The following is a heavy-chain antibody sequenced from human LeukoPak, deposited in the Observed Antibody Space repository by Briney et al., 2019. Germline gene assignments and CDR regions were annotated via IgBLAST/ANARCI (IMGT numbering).Heavy chain of an antibody. CDR1: GYTFTGYY. D-gene: IGHD3-22*01. Sequence: ASVKVSCKASGYTFTGYYMHWVRQAPGQGLEWMGWINPNSGGTNYAQKFQGWVTMTRDTSISTACMELSRLGSDDTAVYYCAVGDNFQHYYVHWGQGTLVTVSS. CDR3: AVGDNFQHYYVH. V-gene: IGHV1-2*04. CDR2: INPNSGGT. J-gene: IGHJ4*02.